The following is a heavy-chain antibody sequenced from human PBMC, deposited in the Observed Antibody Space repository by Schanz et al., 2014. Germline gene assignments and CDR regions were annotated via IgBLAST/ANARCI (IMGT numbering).Heavy chain of an antibody. CDR3: AKDLHSNSGNYYSYYFDS. V-gene: IGHV3-23*04. D-gene: IGHD3-10*01. CDR2: ISPTGSST. J-gene: IGHJ4*02. Sequence: EVQLVESGGGLVKPGGSLRLSCAASGFTFSTYYMNWVRQAPGKGLEWVSNISPTGSSTYYADSVKGRFTISRDNSKNTLYLQMDSLRPEDTAVYFCAKDLHSNSGNYYSYYFDSWGPGALVTVSS. CDR1: GFTFSTYY.